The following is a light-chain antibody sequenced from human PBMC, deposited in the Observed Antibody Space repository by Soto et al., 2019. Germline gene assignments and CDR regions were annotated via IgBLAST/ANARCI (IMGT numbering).Light chain of an antibody. CDR3: QQYDNVPLT. J-gene: IGKJ4*01. Sequence: DVQMTQSPSSLSASVGDRVTITCQASHDISDYLNWYQYKPGEAPKLLIYDASKLEAGVPSRFSGRGSGTDFTFSISSLQPEDIATYDCQQYDNVPLTFGGGTKVEIK. V-gene: IGKV1-33*01. CDR2: DAS. CDR1: HDISDY.